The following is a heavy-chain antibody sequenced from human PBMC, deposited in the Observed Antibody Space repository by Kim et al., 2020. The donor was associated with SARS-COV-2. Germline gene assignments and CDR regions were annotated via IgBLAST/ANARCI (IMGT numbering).Heavy chain of an antibody. CDR1: GFSISNYY. J-gene: IGHJ5*02. Sequence: GGSLRLSCVASGFSISNYYMGWVRQAPGEGLEWVAHTNLDGSGKSYVDSVKGRFTISRDNAKNCLFLQMNSLRAEDTAVYYCARGPAAAVRYCRSITCIARWGQGTLVPVSS. V-gene: IGHV3-7*01. CDR2: TNLDGSGK. D-gene: IGHD2-2*01. CDR3: ARGPAAAVRYCRSITCIAR.